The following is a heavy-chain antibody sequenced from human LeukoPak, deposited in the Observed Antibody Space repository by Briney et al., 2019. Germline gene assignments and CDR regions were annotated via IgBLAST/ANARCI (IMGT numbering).Heavy chain of an antibody. CDR1: GFTFSSYE. Sequence: AGGSLRLSCAVSGFTFSSYEMNWVRQAPWKGLEWVSYIGSSGSTMYYADSVKGRFTISRDNAKNSLFLQMNSLRAEDTAVYYCAREAVGDAFDIWGQGTMVTVSS. CDR2: IGSSGSTM. V-gene: IGHV3-48*03. J-gene: IGHJ3*02. CDR3: AREAVGDAFDI. D-gene: IGHD6-19*01.